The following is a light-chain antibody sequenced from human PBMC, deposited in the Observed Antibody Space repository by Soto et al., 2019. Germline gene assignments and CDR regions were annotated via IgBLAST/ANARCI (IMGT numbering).Light chain of an antibody. CDR2: TAS. CDR1: QSISTY. Sequence: DIQMTQSPSSLSASVGDRVTITCRASQSISTYFNWYQQKPGKAPKLLIYTASSLQSGVPSRFSGSGAGTDCTLTISSLQPEDFATYYCQQTYSTPITFGQGTRLELK. V-gene: IGKV1-39*01. J-gene: IGKJ5*01. CDR3: QQTYSTPIT.